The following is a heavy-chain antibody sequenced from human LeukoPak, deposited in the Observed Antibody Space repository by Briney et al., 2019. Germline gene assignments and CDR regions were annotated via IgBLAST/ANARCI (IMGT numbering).Heavy chain of an antibody. D-gene: IGHD1-20*01. V-gene: IGHV4-34*01. Sequence: LETLSLTCANDGASLRAYQWTWICQPPGKGLERSAHIKLSGITNYTPSLKSRVTLSIDTSKNQVSLKVASVTAADMAVYYCARVRGCNVHNCLLGGWFDRLGQATLVTDSS. J-gene: IGHJ5*02. CDR3: ARVRGCNVHNCLLGGWFDR. CDR2: IKLSGIT. CDR1: GASLRAYQ.